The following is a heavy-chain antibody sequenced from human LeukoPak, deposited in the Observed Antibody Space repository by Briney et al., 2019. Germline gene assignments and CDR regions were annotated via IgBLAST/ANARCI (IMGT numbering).Heavy chain of an antibody. CDR2: INPSGGTT. D-gene: IGHD3-22*01. V-gene: IGHV1-46*01. CDR1: GYTFTIYY. Sequence: ASVKVSYKASGYTFTIYYMHWMRQAPGQGLEWMGIINPSGGTTTYAQKFQARVTMTRDTSTSTVYMEVSSLRSEDTAVYYCARSYYHDSSYYYFPTDYWGQGTLVTVSS. CDR3: ARSYYHDSSYYYFPTDY. J-gene: IGHJ4*02.